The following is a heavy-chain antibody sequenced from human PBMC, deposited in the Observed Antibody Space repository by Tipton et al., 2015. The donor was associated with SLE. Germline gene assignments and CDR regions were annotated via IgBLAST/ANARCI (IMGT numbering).Heavy chain of an antibody. V-gene: IGHV3-7*01. CDR3: ARDFGEVLTWYFDL. D-gene: IGHD4/OR15-4a*01. Sequence: GSLRLSCAASGFTFSSYWMSWVRQAPGKGLEWVANIKQDGSEKYYVDSVKGRFTISRDNAKNSLYLQMNSLRAEDTAVYYCARDFGEVLTWYFDLWGRGTLVTVSS. CDR1: GFTFSSYW. CDR2: IKQDGSEK. J-gene: IGHJ2*01.